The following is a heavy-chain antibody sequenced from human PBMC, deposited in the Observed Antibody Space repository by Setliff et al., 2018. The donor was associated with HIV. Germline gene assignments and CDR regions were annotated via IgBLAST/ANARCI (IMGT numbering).Heavy chain of an antibody. D-gene: IGHD1-26*01. CDR3: AVASIVSTARWNH. J-gene: IGHJ5*02. CDR1: GHSFSGYY. Sequence: ASVKVSCKASGHSFSGYYLHWVRRAPGQGLEWMGWINPNSGATNYAQNFQGRVTMTRDTSISTAYMDLSSLTSDDTAVYYCAVASIVSTARWNHWGRGTLVTVSS. V-gene: IGHV1-2*02. CDR2: INPNSGAT.